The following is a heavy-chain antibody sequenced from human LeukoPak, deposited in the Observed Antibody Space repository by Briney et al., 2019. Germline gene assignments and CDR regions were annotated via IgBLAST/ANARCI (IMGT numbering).Heavy chain of an antibody. V-gene: IGHV3-15*01. CDR1: GFTFINAW. J-gene: IGHJ4*02. Sequence: PGRSLRLSCAASGFTFINAWMTWVRQAPGHGLEWIGRIKSKTNGGTTDYATPVKGRFTFSRDDSKSTLYLQMDSLKTEDTAVYYCTTAPDTSDYWGQGTLVTVSS. CDR3: TTAPDTSDY. CDR2: IKSKTNGGTT. D-gene: IGHD5-18*01.